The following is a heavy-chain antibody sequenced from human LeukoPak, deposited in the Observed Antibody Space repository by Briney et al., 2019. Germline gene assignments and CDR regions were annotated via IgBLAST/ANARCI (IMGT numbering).Heavy chain of an antibody. Sequence: PGGSLRLSCAASGFTFSSYAMSWVRQAPGKGLEWVSAISGSGGGTYYADSVKGRFTIFRDNSKNTLYLQMNSLGEDDTAVYYCAKDRDLSDSSTYSVHWGQGTLVTVSS. D-gene: IGHD3-22*01. J-gene: IGHJ4*02. V-gene: IGHV3-23*01. CDR2: ISGSGGGT. CDR1: GFTFSSYA. CDR3: AKDRDLSDSSTYSVH.